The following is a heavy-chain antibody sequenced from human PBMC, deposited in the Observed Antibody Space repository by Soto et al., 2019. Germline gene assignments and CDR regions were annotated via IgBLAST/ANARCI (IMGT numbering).Heavy chain of an antibody. J-gene: IGHJ4*02. CDR2: IWYDGSNE. D-gene: IGHD7-27*01. CDR1: GFTFSSYV. Sequence: GGSLRLSCAASGFTFSSYVMHWVRQAPGKGLEWVAVIWYDGSNEYYADSVKGRFTISRDNSKNTLYLQMNSLRAEDTAVYYCASDRGTGVVPRFDHWGQAKLVTVXS. CDR3: ASDRGTGVVPRFDH. V-gene: IGHV3-33*01.